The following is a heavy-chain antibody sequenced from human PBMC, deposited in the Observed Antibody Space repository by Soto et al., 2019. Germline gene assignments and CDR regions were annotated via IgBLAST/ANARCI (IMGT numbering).Heavy chain of an antibody. CDR3: ARDQTPRGYYSRANFGY. Sequence: PGGSLRLSCAASGFTFSSYSMNWVRQAPGKGLEWVSSISSSSSYIYYADSVKGRFTISRDNAKNSLYLQMNSLRAEDTAVYYCARDQTPRGYYSRANFGYWGQGTLVTVSS. V-gene: IGHV3-21*01. CDR2: ISSSSSYI. D-gene: IGHD3-22*01. CDR1: GFTFSSYS. J-gene: IGHJ4*02.